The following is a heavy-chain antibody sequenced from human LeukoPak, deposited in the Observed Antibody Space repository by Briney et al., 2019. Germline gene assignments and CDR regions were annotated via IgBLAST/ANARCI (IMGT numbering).Heavy chain of an antibody. J-gene: IGHJ3*01. CDR2: INWNGDST. D-gene: IGHD2-2*02. V-gene: IGHV3-20*04. Sequence: GGSLRLSCAASGFTFDDYGMSWVRQGPGKGLDWVSAINWNGDSTGYADSVRGRCTISRDNAKNSLYLQMNSLRAEDTALYYCAGCSRSSTDCYSEFDVWGQGTMVTVSS. CDR3: AGCSRSSTDCYSEFDV. CDR1: GFTFDDYG.